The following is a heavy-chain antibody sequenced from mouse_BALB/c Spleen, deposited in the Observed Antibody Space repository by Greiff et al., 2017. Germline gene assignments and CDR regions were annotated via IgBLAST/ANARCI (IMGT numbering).Heavy chain of an antibody. V-gene: IGHV2-6-4*01. D-gene: IGHD2-10*01. Sequence: VKLVESGPGLVAPSQSLSITCTVSGFSLSRYSVHWVRQPPGKGLEWLGMIWGGGSTNYNSALKSRLSISKDNSKSQVFLKMNSLQTDDTAMYYCARTPTYEDAMDYWGQGTSVTVSS. CDR2: IWGGGST. CDR1: GFSLSRYS. J-gene: IGHJ4*01. CDR3: ARTPTYEDAMDY.